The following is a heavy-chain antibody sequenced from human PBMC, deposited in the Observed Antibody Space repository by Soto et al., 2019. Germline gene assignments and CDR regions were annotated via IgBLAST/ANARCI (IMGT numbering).Heavy chain of an antibody. V-gene: IGHV1-2*02. D-gene: IGHD3-10*01. Sequence: GASVKVSCKASGYTFTGYYMHWVRQAPGQGLEWMGWINPNSGGTNYAQKFQGRVTMTRDTSISTAYMELSRLRSDDTAVYYCAKSMVRGVIMDAFDIWGQGTMVTVSS. J-gene: IGHJ3*02. CDR3: AKSMVRGVIMDAFDI. CDR2: INPNSGGT. CDR1: GYTFTGYY.